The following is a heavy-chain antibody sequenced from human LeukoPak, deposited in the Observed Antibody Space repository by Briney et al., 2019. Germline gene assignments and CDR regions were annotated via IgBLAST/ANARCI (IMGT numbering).Heavy chain of an antibody. D-gene: IGHD1-26*01. CDR2: ISWNSGST. V-gene: IGHV3-9*01. CDR3: AKDGGSGSYLGYYGMDV. CDR1: GFTFDDYA. J-gene: IGHJ6*02. Sequence: PGRSLRLSCVASGFTFDDYAMPWVRQVPGKGLEWVSGISWNSGSTGYADSVKGRFTISRDNANHSLYLQMNSLSADDTALYYCAKDGGSGSYLGYYGMDVWGQGTTVTVSS.